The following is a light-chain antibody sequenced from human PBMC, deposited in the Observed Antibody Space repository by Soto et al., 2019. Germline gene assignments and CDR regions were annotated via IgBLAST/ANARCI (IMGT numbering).Light chain of an antibody. Sequence: DIQMTQSPSSLYASVGDRVTITCRASLGIRNDLGWYQLKPGKSPKRLIYASYTLQSGVTSRFSGSGSGTDFTLTISSLQPEDFATYYCQQLNNYPITFGPETRLEIK. J-gene: IGKJ5*01. CDR2: ASY. CDR1: LGIRND. CDR3: QQLNNYPIT. V-gene: IGKV1-17*01.